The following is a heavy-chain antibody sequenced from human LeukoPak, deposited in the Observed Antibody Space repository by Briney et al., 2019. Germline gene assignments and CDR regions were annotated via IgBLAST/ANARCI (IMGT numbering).Heavy chain of an antibody. CDR1: GGSISSSSYY. CDR3: ARQRYYDSSGASDY. Sequence: SETLSLTCTVSGGSISSSSYYWGWIRQPPGKGLEWIGYIYYRGSTYYNPSLKSRVTISVDTSKNQFSLKLSSVTAADTAVYYCARQRYYDSSGASDYWGQGTLVTVSS. V-gene: IGHV4-39*01. D-gene: IGHD3-22*01. J-gene: IGHJ4*02. CDR2: IYYRGST.